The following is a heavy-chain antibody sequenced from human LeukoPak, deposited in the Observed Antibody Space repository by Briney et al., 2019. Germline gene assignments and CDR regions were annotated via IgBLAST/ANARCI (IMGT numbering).Heavy chain of an antibody. Sequence: GGSLRLSFAASGFTFSSYSMNWVRQAPGKGLEWVSAIGGSGGSKYYADSVKARFTISRDNSKNTLYLQMNSLRAEDTAVYYCAKWVLPAARAYWGQGTLVTVSS. CDR2: IGGSGGSK. CDR1: GFTFSSYS. CDR3: AKWVLPAARAY. V-gene: IGHV3-23*01. D-gene: IGHD2-2*01. J-gene: IGHJ4*02.